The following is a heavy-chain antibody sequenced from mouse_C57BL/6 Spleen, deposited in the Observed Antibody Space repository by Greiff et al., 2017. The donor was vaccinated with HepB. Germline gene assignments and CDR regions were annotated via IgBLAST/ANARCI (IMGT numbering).Heavy chain of an antibody. CDR3: ARGGERAY. Sequence: QVQLKESGAELVRPGTSVKVSCKASGYAFTNYLIEWVKQRPGQGLEWIGVINPGSGGTNYNEKFKGKATLTADKSSSTAYMQLSSLTSEDSAVYFCARGGERAYWGQGTLVTVSA. CDR1: GYAFTNYL. J-gene: IGHJ3*01. CDR2: INPGSGGT. V-gene: IGHV1-54*01.